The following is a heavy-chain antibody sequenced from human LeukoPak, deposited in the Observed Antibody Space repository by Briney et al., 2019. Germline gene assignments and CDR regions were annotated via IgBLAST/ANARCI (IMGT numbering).Heavy chain of an antibody. Sequence: GGSLRLSCAASGFTFSSYNMNWVRQAPGKGLEWVSSITSGSSYIYYADSVKGRFTISRDNAKNSLYLQMNSLRAEDTAVYYCARLVWFGDSNIDHWGQGTLVTVSS. CDR3: ARLVWFGDSNIDH. D-gene: IGHD3-10*01. CDR2: ITSGSSYI. J-gene: IGHJ4*02. CDR1: GFTFSSYN. V-gene: IGHV3-21*01.